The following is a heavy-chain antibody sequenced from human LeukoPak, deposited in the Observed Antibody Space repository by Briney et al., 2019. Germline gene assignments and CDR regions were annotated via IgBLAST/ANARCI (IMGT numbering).Heavy chain of an antibody. Sequence: SETLSLTCAVYGGCFSGYYWSWVRQPPGKGLEWIGEINHSGSTNYNPSLKSRVTISVDTSKNQFSLKLSSVTAADTAVYYCARLLRDTDDYWGQGTLVTVSS. D-gene: IGHD2-8*02. J-gene: IGHJ4*02. CDR1: GGCFSGYY. CDR3: ARLLRDTDDY. CDR2: INHSGST. V-gene: IGHV4-34*01.